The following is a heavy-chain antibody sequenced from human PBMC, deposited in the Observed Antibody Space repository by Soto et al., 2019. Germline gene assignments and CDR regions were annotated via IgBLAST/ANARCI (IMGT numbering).Heavy chain of an antibody. Sequence: WGSLRLSCAASGFTFISYSINFFRQAPGKGLEWVSSISSSSSYIYYADSVKGRFTISRDNAKNSLYLQMNSLRAEDTAVYYCARDSNGVYVYWGQGTLVTVSS. J-gene: IGHJ4*02. V-gene: IGHV3-21*01. CDR1: GFTFISYS. D-gene: IGHD2-8*01. CDR2: ISSSSSYI. CDR3: ARDSNGVYVY.